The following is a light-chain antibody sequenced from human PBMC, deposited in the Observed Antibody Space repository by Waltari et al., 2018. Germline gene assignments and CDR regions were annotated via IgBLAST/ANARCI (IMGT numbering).Light chain of an antibody. CDR1: QSISNH. CDR3: QQTYSSLS. J-gene: IGKJ4*01. V-gene: IGKV1-39*01. CDR2: AES. Sequence: IQLTQSPSSLSASVGDRVTTPCREGQSISNHLNWYHQNPGKAPKLLIYAESSLQSGVPSRFSGSGSGTDFTLTIASLQPEDLATYYCQQTYSSLSFGGGTKVEIK.